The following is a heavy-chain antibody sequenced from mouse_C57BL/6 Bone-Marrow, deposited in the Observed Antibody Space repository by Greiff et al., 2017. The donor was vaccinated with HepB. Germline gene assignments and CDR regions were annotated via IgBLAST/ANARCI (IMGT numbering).Heavy chain of an antibody. Sequence: QVQLQQPGAELVMPGASVKLSCKASGYTFTSYWMHWVKQRPGQGLEWIGEIDPSDSYTNYNQKFKGKSTLTVDKSSSTAYMQLSSLTAEDSAVYYCARACDPHYDYDVNYFDYWGQGTMVTVSS. CDR2: IDPSDSYT. V-gene: IGHV1-69*01. CDR1: GYTFTSYW. J-gene: IGHJ2*01. CDR3: ARACDPHYDYDVNYFDY. D-gene: IGHD2-4*01.